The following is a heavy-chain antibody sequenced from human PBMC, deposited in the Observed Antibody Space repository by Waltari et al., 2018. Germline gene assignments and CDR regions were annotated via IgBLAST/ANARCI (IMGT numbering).Heavy chain of an antibody. V-gene: IGHV1-69*06. CDR2: IIPIFGTA. D-gene: IGHD1-26*01. Sequence: QVQLVESGGGVVQPGRSLRLSCAASGFTFSSYALSWVRQAPGQGLEWMGGIIPIFGTANYAQKFQGRVTITADKSTSTAYMELSSLRSEDTAVYYCARDKGSGSSSGAFDIWGQGTMVTVSS. J-gene: IGHJ3*02. CDR1: GFTFSSYA. CDR3: ARDKGSGSSSGAFDI.